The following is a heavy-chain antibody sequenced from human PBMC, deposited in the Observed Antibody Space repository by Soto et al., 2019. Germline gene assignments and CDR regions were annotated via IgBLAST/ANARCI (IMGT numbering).Heavy chain of an antibody. V-gene: IGHV1-18*01. CDR2: ISPYNGNT. J-gene: IGHJ4*02. CDR3: APQAVDTGMPSDY. Sequence: QVHLVQSGAEVKKPGASVKVSCKASDYTFITYGISWVRQAPGQGLEWMGWISPYNGNTNYAQKLQGRVTMTTDTSTSTAYMEQRSVRSDDTAVYYCAPQAVDTGMPSDYWGQGTLVTVSS. CDR1: DYTFITYG. D-gene: IGHD5-18*01.